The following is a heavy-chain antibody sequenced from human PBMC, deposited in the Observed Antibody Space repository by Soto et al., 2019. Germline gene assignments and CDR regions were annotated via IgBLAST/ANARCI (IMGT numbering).Heavy chain of an antibody. CDR1: GFTFSKYA. CDR3: VKDFRGGYDWTHD. Sequence: EVQLLKSGGDLVQPGGSLRLSCAASGFTFSKYAMSWVRQAPGKGLEWVSLIRGSGGTTNYADSVKGRFTVSRDNSKNMLFLQMNSLRAEDTAVYYCVKDFRGGYDWTHDWGQGTLVTVSS. V-gene: IGHV3-23*01. CDR2: IRGSGGTT. D-gene: IGHD5-12*01. J-gene: IGHJ4*02.